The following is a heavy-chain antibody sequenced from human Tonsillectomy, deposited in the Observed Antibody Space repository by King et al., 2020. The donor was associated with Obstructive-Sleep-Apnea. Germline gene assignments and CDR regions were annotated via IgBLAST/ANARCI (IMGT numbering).Heavy chain of an antibody. CDR1: GYTFTNYG. J-gene: IGHJ4*02. Sequence: QLVQSGAEVKKPGASVKVSCKASGYTFTNYGISWVRQAPGQGLEWMGWISAYTGNTNYPQKIQGRVTMTTDTPTSTAFMELRSLRSDDTAVYYCARDSVDTTMDLNFDSWGQGTLVTVSS. CDR3: ARDSVDTTMDLNFDS. D-gene: IGHD5-18*01. CDR2: ISAYTGNT. V-gene: IGHV1-18*04.